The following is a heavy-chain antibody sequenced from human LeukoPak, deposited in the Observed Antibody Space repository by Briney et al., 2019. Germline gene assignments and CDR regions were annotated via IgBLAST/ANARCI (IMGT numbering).Heavy chain of an antibody. V-gene: IGHV3-30*14. D-gene: IGHD3-22*01. CDR3: ARNSGYYYDSSGYYSC. CDR2: ISFDGNTI. J-gene: IGHJ4*02. CDR1: GFPFNTYA. Sequence: PGGSLRLSCAASGFPFNTYAMHWFRQAPGKGLEWVAVISFDGNTIYYVDSVKGRFTISRDNSRNTLYFQMNSLRAEDTAVYYCARNSGYYYDSSGYYSCWGQGTLVTVSS.